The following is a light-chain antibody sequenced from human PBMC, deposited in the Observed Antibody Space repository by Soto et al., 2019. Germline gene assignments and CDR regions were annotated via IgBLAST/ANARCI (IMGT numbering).Light chain of an antibody. J-gene: IGKJ3*01. CDR2: AAS. CDR1: QIIGTY. CDR3: QQSYTTVFS. Sequence: DLQMTQSPSSLSASVGDRVTITCRASQIIGTYLNWYQQKPGKVPKLLIFAASTLQSGVPSRFSGSGSGTDFTLTISSLQPEDFATYYCQQSYTTVFSFGPGTKVDVK. V-gene: IGKV1-39*01.